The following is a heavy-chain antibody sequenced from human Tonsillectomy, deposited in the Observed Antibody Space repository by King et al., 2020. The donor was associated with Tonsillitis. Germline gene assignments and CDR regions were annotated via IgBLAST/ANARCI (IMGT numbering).Heavy chain of an antibody. D-gene: IGHD2-2*01. J-gene: IGHJ4*02. CDR1: VFTFSSHS. Sequence: VQLVESGGGLVQPGGSLRLSCAVSVFTFSSHSMNWVRQAPGKGLEWVSYISSSSSTVYYADSGKGRFTISRDNSKNSLYLKMNSLRAKDTAVYYFARDLMSCSSTSCYPYGFDYWGQGTLVTVSS. CDR2: ISSSSSTV. V-gene: IGHV3-48*01. CDR3: ARDLMSCSSTSCYPYGFDY.